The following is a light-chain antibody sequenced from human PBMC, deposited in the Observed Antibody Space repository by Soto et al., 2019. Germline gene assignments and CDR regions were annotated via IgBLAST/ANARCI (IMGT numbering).Light chain of an antibody. Sequence: DIQLTQTPSTLSASVGDEVTITSRASQTISRWLAWYQQKPGRAPKLLIYDASTLESGVPSRFSGSGSETEFTLTISRLQPDDFATYFCHSRAFGQGTRL. CDR3: HSRA. V-gene: IGKV1-5*01. CDR2: DAS. J-gene: IGKJ5*01. CDR1: QTISRW.